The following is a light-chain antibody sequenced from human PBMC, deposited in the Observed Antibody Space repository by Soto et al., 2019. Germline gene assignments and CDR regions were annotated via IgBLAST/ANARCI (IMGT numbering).Light chain of an antibody. CDR1: NSDVGNYNL. CDR3: CSYATISTYV. V-gene: IGLV2-23*02. CDR2: EVN. Sequence: QSVLTQPASVSGSPGQSITISCTGTNSDVGNYNLVSWYQQHPGKAPKVMIYEVNKRPSGVSNRFSCSKSGNTASQTVSGLQAEDEADYYCCSYATISTYVFGTGTKVT. J-gene: IGLJ1*01.